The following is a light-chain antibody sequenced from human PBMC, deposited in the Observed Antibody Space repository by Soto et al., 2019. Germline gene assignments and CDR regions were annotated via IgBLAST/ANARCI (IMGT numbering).Light chain of an antibody. CDR3: QQYGTSLT. CDR2: DAS. CDR1: QTISSS. Sequence: PGERATLSCGASQTISSSLAWYQQRPGLAPRLLIYDASSRATGIPDRFSGGGSGTDFTLTISRLEPEDFAVYYCQQYGTSLTFGPGTKVDIK. V-gene: IGKV3D-20*01. J-gene: IGKJ3*01.